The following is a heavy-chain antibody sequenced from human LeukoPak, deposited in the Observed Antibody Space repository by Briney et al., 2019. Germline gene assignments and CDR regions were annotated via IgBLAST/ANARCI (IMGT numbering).Heavy chain of an antibody. CDR1: GYTSTGYY. Sequence: ASVKVSCKASGYTSTGYYMHWVRQAPGQGLEWMGWINPNSGGTNYAQKFQGRVTMTRDTSISTAYMELSRLRSDDTAVYYCARAPSLEPAYMDVWGKGTTVTVSS. D-gene: IGHD3-3*01. CDR2: INPNSGGT. CDR3: ARAPSLEPAYMDV. J-gene: IGHJ6*03. V-gene: IGHV1-2*02.